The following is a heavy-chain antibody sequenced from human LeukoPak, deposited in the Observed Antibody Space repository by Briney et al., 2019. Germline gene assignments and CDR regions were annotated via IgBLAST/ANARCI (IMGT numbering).Heavy chain of an antibody. CDR1: GGSFSGYY. V-gene: IGHV4-34*01. D-gene: IGHD3-10*01. CDR2: INHSGST. CDR3: GRGVGRITMVRGVNNWFDP. Sequence: SETLSLTCAVYGGSFSGYYWSWIRQPPGKGLEGIGEINHSGSTNYNPSLKSRVTISVDTSKNQFSLKLSSVTAADTAVYYCGRGVGRITMVRGVNNWFDPWGQGTLVTVSS. J-gene: IGHJ5*02.